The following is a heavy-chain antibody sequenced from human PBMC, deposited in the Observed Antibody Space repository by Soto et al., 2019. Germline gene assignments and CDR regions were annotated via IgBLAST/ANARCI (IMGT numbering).Heavy chain of an antibody. D-gene: IGHD3-3*01. CDR1: GFTFSSYG. CDR3: AKGKNQITIFGVALLPYYYYGMDV. J-gene: IGHJ6*02. V-gene: IGHV3-30*18. Sequence: PGGSLRLSCAASGFTFSSYGMHWVRQAPGKGLEWVAVISYDGSNKYYADSVKGRFTISRDNSKNTLYLQMNSLRAEDTAVYYCAKGKNQITIFGVALLPYYYYGMDVWGQGTTVTVPS. CDR2: ISYDGSNK.